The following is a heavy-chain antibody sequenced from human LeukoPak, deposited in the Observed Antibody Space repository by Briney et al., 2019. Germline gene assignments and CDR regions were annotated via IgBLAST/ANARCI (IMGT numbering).Heavy chain of an antibody. CDR3: AKDGTYYYDSSGYYPDY. CDR1: GFTFSSYW. Sequence: PGGSLRLSCAASGFTFSSYWMSWVRQAPGKGLEWVANIKQDGSEKYYVDSVKGRFTISRDNAKNSLYLQMNSLRAEDTAVYYCAKDGTYYYDSSGYYPDYWGQGTLVTVSS. J-gene: IGHJ4*02. V-gene: IGHV3-7*01. CDR2: IKQDGSEK. D-gene: IGHD3-22*01.